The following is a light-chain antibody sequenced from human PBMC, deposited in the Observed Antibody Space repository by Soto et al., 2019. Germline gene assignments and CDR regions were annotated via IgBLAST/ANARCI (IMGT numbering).Light chain of an antibody. CDR1: QSVTSN. J-gene: IGKJ4*01. V-gene: IGKV3-15*01. CDR3: QQYSQWPLN. CDR2: GVS. Sequence: DIVLPQSXATLSVSVGEXXXXXRXASQSVTSNLAWYQQKXGQAPRLLMYGVSXRATGIPDRFGGSGSETEFTLTISSLQSEDFAVYYCQQYSQWPLNFGGGTKVDIK.